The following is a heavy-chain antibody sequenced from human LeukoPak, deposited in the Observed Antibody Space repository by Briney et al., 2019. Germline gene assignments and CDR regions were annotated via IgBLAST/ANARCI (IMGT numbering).Heavy chain of an antibody. CDR2: IWYDGSNK. V-gene: IGHV3-33*01. CDR1: GFTFSSYG. Sequence: GGSLRLSCAASGFTFSSYGMHWVRQAPGKGLEWVAVIWYDGSNKYCADSVKGRFTISRDNSKNTLYLQMNSLRAEDTAVYYCAREGLGEAFDIWGQGTMVTVSS. D-gene: IGHD3-10*01. CDR3: AREGLGEAFDI. J-gene: IGHJ3*02.